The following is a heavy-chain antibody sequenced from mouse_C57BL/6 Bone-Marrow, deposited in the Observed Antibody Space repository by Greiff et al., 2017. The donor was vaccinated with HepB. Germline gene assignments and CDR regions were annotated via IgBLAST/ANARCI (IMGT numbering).Heavy chain of an antibody. J-gene: IGHJ2*01. Sequence: EVKVVESGGDLVKPGGSLKLSCAASGFTFSSYGMSWVRQTPDKRLEWVATISSGGSYTYYPDSVKGRFTISRDNAKNTLYLQMSSLKSEDTAMYYCARSLIYCYYFDYWGQGTTLTVSS. V-gene: IGHV5-6*01. CDR2: ISSGGSYT. CDR3: ARSLIYCYYFDY. D-gene: IGHD1-1*01. CDR1: GFTFSSYG.